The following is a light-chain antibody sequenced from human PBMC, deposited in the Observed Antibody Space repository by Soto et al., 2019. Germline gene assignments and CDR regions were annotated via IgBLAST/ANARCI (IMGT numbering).Light chain of an antibody. V-gene: IGLV2-14*01. J-gene: IGLJ2*01. CDR3: SSYTSSSSYVV. CDR2: DVS. Sequence: QSALTQPASVSGSPGQSITISCTGTSSDVGGYNYVSWYQQHPGKAPKLMIYDVSNRPSGVSKRFSGSKSGNTASLTISGLQAEDEADYYCSSYTSSSSYVVFGGGTKVTVL. CDR1: SSDVGGYNY.